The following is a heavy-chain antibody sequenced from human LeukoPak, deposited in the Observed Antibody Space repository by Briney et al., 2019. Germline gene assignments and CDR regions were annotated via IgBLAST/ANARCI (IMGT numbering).Heavy chain of an antibody. CDR1: GFTFSSYW. J-gene: IGHJ4*02. Sequence: PGGSLRLSCAASGFTFSSYWMHWVRQAPGKGLVWVSRINSDGSSTSYADSVKGRFTISRDNAKNSLYLQMNSLRAEDTALYYCAKDIRPQLGYYFDYWGQGTLVTVSS. V-gene: IGHV3-74*01. D-gene: IGHD6-13*01. CDR2: INSDGSST. CDR3: AKDIRPQLGYYFDY.